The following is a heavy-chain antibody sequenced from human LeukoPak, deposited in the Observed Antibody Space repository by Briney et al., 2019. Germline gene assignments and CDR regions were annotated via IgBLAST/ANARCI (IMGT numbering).Heavy chain of an antibody. D-gene: IGHD2-2*03. Sequence: GGSLRLSCAASGFTFSSYSMNWVRQAPGKGLEWVSSISSSSSYIYYADSVKGRFTISRDNAKNSLYLQMNSLRAEDTAVYYCARANGYCSSTSCQEDYYYYYMDVWGKGTTVTISS. CDR3: ARANGYCSSTSCQEDYYYYYMDV. J-gene: IGHJ6*03. CDR2: ISSSSSYI. V-gene: IGHV3-21*01. CDR1: GFTFSSYS.